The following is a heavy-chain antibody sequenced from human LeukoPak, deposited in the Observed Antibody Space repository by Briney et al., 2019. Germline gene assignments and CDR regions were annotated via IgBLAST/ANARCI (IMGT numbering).Heavy chain of an antibody. Sequence: GGSLRLSCAASGFTVSSNYMSWVRQAPGKGLEWVSVIYSGGSTYYADSVKGRFTISRDNSKNTLYLQMNSLRAEDTAVYYCARDPVDTAMVTDYWGQGTLVTVSS. CDR3: ARDPVDTAMVTDY. D-gene: IGHD5-18*01. CDR1: GFTVSSNY. V-gene: IGHV3-53*01. J-gene: IGHJ4*02. CDR2: IYSGGST.